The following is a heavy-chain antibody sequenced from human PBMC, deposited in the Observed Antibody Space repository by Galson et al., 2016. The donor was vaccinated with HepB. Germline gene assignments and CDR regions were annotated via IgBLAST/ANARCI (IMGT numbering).Heavy chain of an antibody. Sequence: SVKVSCKVSGYIFTELSMLWVRQAPGKGLEWMGGFDPEDGQMIYAQKFQGRVTMTEDTSTDTVFMELSSLGSEDTAVYYCATDIMVVRPFAPTGSQYWGPGTLVVVTS. CDR2: FDPEDGQM. CDR1: GYIFTELS. J-gene: IGHJ4*02. V-gene: IGHV1-24*01. D-gene: IGHD3/OR15-3a*01. CDR3: ATDIMVVRPFAPTGSQY.